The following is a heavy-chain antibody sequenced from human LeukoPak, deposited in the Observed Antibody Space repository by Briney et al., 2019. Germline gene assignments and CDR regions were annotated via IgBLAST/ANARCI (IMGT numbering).Heavy chain of an antibody. CDR1: GGSISSSNW. CDR2: IYHSGNT. Sequence: SGTLSLTCAVSGGSISSSNWWSWVRQPPGKGLEWIGEIYHSGNTNYNPSLKSRVTMSLDKSKNQFSLRLSSVTAADTAVYYCARVLSGSNFDYWGQGTLVTVSS. V-gene: IGHV4-4*02. J-gene: IGHJ4*02. D-gene: IGHD3-22*01. CDR3: ARVLSGSNFDY.